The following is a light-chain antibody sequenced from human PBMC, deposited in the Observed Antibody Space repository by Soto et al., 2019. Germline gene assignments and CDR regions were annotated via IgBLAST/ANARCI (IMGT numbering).Light chain of an antibody. CDR3: LQHNSYPVT. J-gene: IGKJ1*01. Sequence: DIQMTQSPSSLSASVGDRITITCRASQGIRKDLGWYQQKPGKAPKRLIYAASSLQSGVPSRFSGSGSGTEFTLTISSLQPEDFATYYCLQHNSYPVTFGQGTKVEIK. CDR1: QGIRKD. V-gene: IGKV1-17*01. CDR2: AAS.